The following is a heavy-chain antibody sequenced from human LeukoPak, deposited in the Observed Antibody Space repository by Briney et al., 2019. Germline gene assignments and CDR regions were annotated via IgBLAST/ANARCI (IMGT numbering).Heavy chain of an antibody. V-gene: IGHV3-49*04. CDR1: GFTFGDYA. D-gene: IGHD2-2*01. J-gene: IGHJ4*02. CDR2: IRSKAYGGTT. CDR3: TRVGYCSSTSCHYFDY. Sequence: GGSLRLSCTTSGFTFGDYAMSWVRQAPGKGLEWVGFIRSKAYGGTTEYAASVKGRFTISRDDSKSIAYLQMNSLKTEDTAVYYCTRVGYCSSTSCHYFDYWGQGTLVTVFS.